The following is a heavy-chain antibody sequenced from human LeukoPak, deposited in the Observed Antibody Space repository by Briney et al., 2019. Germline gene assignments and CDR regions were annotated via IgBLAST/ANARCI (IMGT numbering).Heavy chain of an antibody. V-gene: IGHV2-5*02. Sequence: TLSLTCSVSGDSISRSDSYWDWIRQPPGKALEWLALIYWDDDKRYSPSLKSRLTITKDTSKNQVVLTMTNMDPVDTATYYCAHTPNYYDSSGYDNWFDPWGQGTLVTVSS. CDR1: GDSISRSDSY. D-gene: IGHD3-22*01. CDR3: AHTPNYYDSSGYDNWFDP. J-gene: IGHJ5*02. CDR2: IYWDDDK.